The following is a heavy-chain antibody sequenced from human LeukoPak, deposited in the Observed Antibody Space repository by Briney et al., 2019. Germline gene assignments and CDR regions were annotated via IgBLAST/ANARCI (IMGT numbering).Heavy chain of an antibody. CDR2: MNPNSGNT. CDR1: GYTFTSYD. CDR3: ARDNSGYDCSGYYLRY. J-gene: IGHJ4*02. Sequence: ASVKVSCKASGYTFTSYDINWVRQATGQGLEWMGWMNPNSGNTGYAQKFQGRVTMTRNTSISTAYMELSSLRSEDTAVYYCARDNSGYDCSGYYLRYWGQGTLVTVSS. V-gene: IGHV1-8*01. D-gene: IGHD3-22*01.